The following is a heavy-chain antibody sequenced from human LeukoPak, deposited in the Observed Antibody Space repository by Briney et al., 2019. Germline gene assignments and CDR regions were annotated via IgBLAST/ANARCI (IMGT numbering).Heavy chain of an antibody. D-gene: IGHD1-7*01. CDR3: ASPSTCELADLDY. J-gene: IGHJ4*01. V-gene: IGHV4-39*01. CDR2: IYFNGNT. Sequence: SETLSLTCTVSGGSISSNTYYWAWIRQPPGKGLEWIGSIYFNGNTYYNPSPKSRVTISVDTSKNQFSLKLTSMAAADTAVYYCASPSTCELADLDYWGQGTLVTVSS. CDR1: GGSISSNTYY.